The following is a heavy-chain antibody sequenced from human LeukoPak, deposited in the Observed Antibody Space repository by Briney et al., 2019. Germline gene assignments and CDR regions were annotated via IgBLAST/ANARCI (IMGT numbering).Heavy chain of an antibody. V-gene: IGHV3-66*01. CDR3: ARTAGITIFNYYFDY. CDR1: GFTVSSNY. J-gene: IGHJ4*02. D-gene: IGHD3-9*01. Sequence: VVSRRFSCAASGFTVSSNYMSGVREAPGKGLEWVSVIYSGDSTYYADSVKGRFTISRDNSKNTLYLQMNSLRAEDTAVYYCARTAGITIFNYYFDYWGQGTLVTVSS. CDR2: IYSGDST.